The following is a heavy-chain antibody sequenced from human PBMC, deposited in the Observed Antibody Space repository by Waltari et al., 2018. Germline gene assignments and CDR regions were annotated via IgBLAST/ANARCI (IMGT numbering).Heavy chain of an antibody. Sequence: EVQLVESGGGLAQPGGSLRPSCAASGISFSNYWMTGVRQASGKGPEWVANIKQDGSEKYYMDSVKGRFTISRDNAKNSLYLQMNNLRVEDTAVYYCTRGGRDSSWYWRDWGQGTLVTVSS. V-gene: IGHV3-7*01. CDR2: IKQDGSEK. J-gene: IGHJ4*02. CDR3: TRGGRDSSWYWRD. CDR1: GISFSNYW. D-gene: IGHD6-13*01.